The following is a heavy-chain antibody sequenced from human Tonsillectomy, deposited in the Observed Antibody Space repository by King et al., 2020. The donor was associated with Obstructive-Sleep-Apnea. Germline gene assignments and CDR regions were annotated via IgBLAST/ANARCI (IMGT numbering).Heavy chain of an antibody. CDR3: ASNDILTGPFDY. J-gene: IGHJ4*02. V-gene: IGHV3-33*01. D-gene: IGHD3-9*01. CDR2: IWYDGINK. Sequence: VQLVESGGGVVQPGRSLRLSCAASGFTFSSYGMHWVRQAPGKGLEGVAVIWYDGINKYYADSVKGRYTISRDNSKNTLYLQMNSLRAEDTAVYYCASNDILTGPFDYWGQGTLVTVSS. CDR1: GFTFSSYG.